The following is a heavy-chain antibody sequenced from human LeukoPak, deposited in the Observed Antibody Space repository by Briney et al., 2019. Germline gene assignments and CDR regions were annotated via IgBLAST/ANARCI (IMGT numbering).Heavy chain of an antibody. Sequence: PGGSLRLSCAASGFTFSSYEMNWVRQAPGKGLEWISYISSSGSTMYYADSVKGRFTISRDNAKNSLYLQMNSLRAEDTAIYYCASSSWCALDYWGQGTLVTVSS. CDR1: GFTFSSYE. V-gene: IGHV3-48*03. J-gene: IGHJ4*02. CDR2: ISSSGSTM. D-gene: IGHD6-13*01. CDR3: ASSSWCALDY.